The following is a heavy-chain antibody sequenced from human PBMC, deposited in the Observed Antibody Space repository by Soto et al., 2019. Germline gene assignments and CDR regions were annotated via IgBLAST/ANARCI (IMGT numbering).Heavy chain of an antibody. CDR3: ARDPRYEARTVAIPAAHFDS. CDR1: GFTFSSYS. J-gene: IGHJ4*02. D-gene: IGHD2-2*01. V-gene: IGHV3-21*01. CDR2: ISTTSTYI. Sequence: PGGSLRLSCAAFGFTFSSYSMDWVRQAPGKGLEWVSSISTTSTYIYYTDSVKGRFTISRDNAKNSLYLQMDSLRAEDTAVYYCARDPRYEARTVAIPAAHFDSWGQGILVTVSS.